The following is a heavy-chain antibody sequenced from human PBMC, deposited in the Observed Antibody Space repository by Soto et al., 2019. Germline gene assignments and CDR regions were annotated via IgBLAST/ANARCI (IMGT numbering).Heavy chain of an antibody. J-gene: IGHJ4*02. D-gene: IGHD3-9*01. V-gene: IGHV3-33*08. CDR3: ARGPRYYDILTGYLQLAY. CDR2: IWYDGSNK. Sequence: GGSLRLSCAASGFTFSSYGMHWVRQAPGKGLEWVAVIWYDGSNKYYADSVKGRFTISRDNSKNTLYLQMNSLRAEDTAVYYCARGPRYYDILTGYLQLAYWGQGTLVTVSS. CDR1: GFTFSSYG.